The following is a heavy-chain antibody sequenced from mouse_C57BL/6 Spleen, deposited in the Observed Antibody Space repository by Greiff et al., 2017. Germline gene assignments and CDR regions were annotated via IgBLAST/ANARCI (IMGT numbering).Heavy chain of an antibody. V-gene: IGHV5-16*01. J-gene: IGHJ4*01. CDR3: ARDHAGYAMDY. Sequence: EVNLVESEGGLVQPGSSMKLSCTASGFTFSDYYMAWVRQVPEKGLEWVANINYDGSSTYYLDSLKSRFIISRDNAKNILYLQMSSLKSEDTATYYCARDHAGYAMDYWGQGTSVTVSS. CDR2: INYDGSST. CDR1: GFTFSDYY.